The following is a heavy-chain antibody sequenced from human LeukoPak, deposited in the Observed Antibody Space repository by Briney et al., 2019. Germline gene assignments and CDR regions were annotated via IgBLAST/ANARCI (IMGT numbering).Heavy chain of an antibody. CDR2: INHSGST. J-gene: IGHJ6*03. CDR1: GGSFSGYY. Sequence: SETLSLTCAVYGGSFSGYYWSWIRQPPGMGLEWIGEINHSGSTNYNPSLKSRVTISVDTSKNQFSLKLSSVTAADTAVYYCASLMLYGSGSYYNVRHYYMDVWGKGTTVTISS. V-gene: IGHV4-34*01. CDR3: ASLMLYGSGSYYNVRHYYMDV. D-gene: IGHD3-10*01.